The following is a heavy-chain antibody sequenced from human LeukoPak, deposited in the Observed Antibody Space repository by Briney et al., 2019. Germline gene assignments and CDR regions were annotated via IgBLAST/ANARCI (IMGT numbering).Heavy chain of an antibody. Sequence: GGSLRLSCEASGFTFSDYYRSWIRQAAGKGLEWVSYISSSGSTIYYADSVKGRFTISRDNAKNSLYLQVNSLRAEDTAVYYCARERNLGESTFDYWGQGTLVTVSS. CDR1: GFTFSDYY. V-gene: IGHV3-11*01. CDR2: ISSSGSTI. CDR3: ARERNLGESTFDY. D-gene: IGHD3-16*01. J-gene: IGHJ4*02.